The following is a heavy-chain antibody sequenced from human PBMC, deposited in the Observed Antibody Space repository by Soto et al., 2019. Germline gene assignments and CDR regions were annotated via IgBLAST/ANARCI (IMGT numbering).Heavy chain of an antibody. CDR1: GGSISSGGNS. CDR3: ARAGGLGAVAVDY. J-gene: IGHJ4*02. Sequence: QLQLQESGSGLVKPSQTLSLTCAVSGGSISSGGNSWSWIRQPPGKGLEWIGYIYHSGSTYYDPSLRSRVTLSVDRSQNPFSLTLRSVPAADTAVYYCARAGGLGAVAVDYWGQGTLVTVSS. D-gene: IGHD6-19*01. V-gene: IGHV4-30-2*01. CDR2: IYHSGST.